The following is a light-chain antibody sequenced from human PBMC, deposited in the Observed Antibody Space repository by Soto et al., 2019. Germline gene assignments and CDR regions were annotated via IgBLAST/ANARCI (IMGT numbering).Light chain of an antibody. V-gene: IGKV3-20*01. CDR1: QSVSSNY. J-gene: IGKJ5*01. CDR3: QQYGPSPAIT. Sequence: ETVLTQSPGTLSLSPGETATLSCRASQSVSSNYLVWYQQKPGQAPSLXXFGASSRANGIPDRFSGSGSGADFTLTISRLQPEDVAAYDGQQYGPSPAITFGQGTRLEIK. CDR2: GAS.